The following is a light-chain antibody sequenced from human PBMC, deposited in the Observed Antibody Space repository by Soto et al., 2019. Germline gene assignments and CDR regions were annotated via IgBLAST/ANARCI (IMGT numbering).Light chain of an antibody. CDR1: QSVSTN. CDR3: QQYNNWPPYT. J-gene: IGKJ5*01. Sequence: EIVLTQPPATMSVSPGERATLSCRASQSVSTNLAWYQQKPGQPPRLLIYGAYTRATDIPARFSGSGSGTEFTLTIIGLQSEDFAVYYCQQYNNWPPYTFGQGTRLEIK. CDR2: GAY. V-gene: IGKV3-15*01.